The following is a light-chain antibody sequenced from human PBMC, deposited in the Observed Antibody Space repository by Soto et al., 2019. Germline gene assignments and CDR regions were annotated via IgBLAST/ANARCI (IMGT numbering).Light chain of an antibody. CDR3: QQYGSSTGT. CDR2: GAS. V-gene: IGKV3-20*01. J-gene: IGKJ1*01. CDR1: HSVSSNN. Sequence: EIVLTQSPGTLSLSPGERATLSCRASHSVSSNNLAWYQQKPGQAPRLLMYGASRKVTGVPDRFSGSGFGTDFTLTISRLEPEVFGVYYCQQYGSSTGTFGRGTKVEVK.